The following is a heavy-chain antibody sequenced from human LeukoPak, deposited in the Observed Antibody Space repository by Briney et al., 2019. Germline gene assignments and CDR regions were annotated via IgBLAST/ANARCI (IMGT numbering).Heavy chain of an antibody. D-gene: IGHD3-22*01. J-gene: IGHJ4*02. CDR2: IKQDGSEK. CDR3: ARFRYYYDSSGYHGGDFDY. Sequence: PGGSLRLSCAASGFTFSSYWMSWVRQAPGKGLEWVANIKQDGSEKYYVDSVKGRFTISRDNAKNSLYLQMNSLRAEDTAVYYCARFRYYYDSSGYHGGDFDYWDQGTLVTVSS. V-gene: IGHV3-7*01. CDR1: GFTFSSYW.